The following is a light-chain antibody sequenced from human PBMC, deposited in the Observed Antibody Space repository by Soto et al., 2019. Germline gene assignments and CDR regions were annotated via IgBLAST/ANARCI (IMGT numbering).Light chain of an antibody. J-gene: IGKJ4*01. CDR3: QQYGSSTPT. CDR2: GAS. Sequence: EIVLTQSPGTLSLSPGERATLSCRASQSVSNNYLAWYQQKPGQAPRLLIYGASSRATGIPDRFSGSGSGTDFTLTISRLEPEDFALYYCQQYGSSTPTFGGGTKVDIX. V-gene: IGKV3-20*01. CDR1: QSVSNNY.